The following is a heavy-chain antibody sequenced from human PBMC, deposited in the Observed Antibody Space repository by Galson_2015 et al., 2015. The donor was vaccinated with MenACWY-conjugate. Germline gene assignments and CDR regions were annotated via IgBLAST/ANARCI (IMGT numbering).Heavy chain of an antibody. CDR3: ARDRLLAY. CDR1: GASISSHY. CDR2: MDYSGIS. J-gene: IGHJ4*02. V-gene: IGHV4-59*11. Sequence: ETLSLTCTVSGASISSHYWSWVRQPPGKGLEWIGFMDYSGISKYNPALNSRVTISAETSKNQFSLKLSSVTAADTAVYYCARDRLLAYWGQGTLVTVSS. D-gene: IGHD3-22*01.